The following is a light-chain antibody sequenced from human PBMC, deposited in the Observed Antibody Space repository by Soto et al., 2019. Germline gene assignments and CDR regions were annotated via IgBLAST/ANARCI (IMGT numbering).Light chain of an antibody. CDR1: SSDVGGYNY. CDR3: SSYTSSSTQV. J-gene: IGLJ1*01. Sequence: QSVLTQPASVSGSPGQSITISCTGTSSDVGGYNYVSWYQQHPVKAPKLMIYDVSNPPSGVSNRFSGSKSGNTASLTISGLQADDEADYYWSSYTSSSTQVFGAGTKLTVL. CDR2: DVS. V-gene: IGLV2-14*01.